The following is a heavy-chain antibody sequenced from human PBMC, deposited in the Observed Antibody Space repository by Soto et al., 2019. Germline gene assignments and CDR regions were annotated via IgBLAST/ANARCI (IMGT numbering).Heavy chain of an antibody. V-gene: IGHV1-24*01. D-gene: IGHD3-22*01. J-gene: IGHJ3*02. CDR2: FDPEDGET. CDR1: GYTLTELS. Sequence: QVQLVQSGAEVKKPGASVKVSCKVSGYTLTELSMHWVRQAPGKGLEWMGGFDPEDGETIYAQKFQGRVTMTEDTSTDTAYMELSSLRSEDTAVYYCATDVAYDSIAWDAFDIWGQGTMVTVSS. CDR3: ATDVAYDSIAWDAFDI.